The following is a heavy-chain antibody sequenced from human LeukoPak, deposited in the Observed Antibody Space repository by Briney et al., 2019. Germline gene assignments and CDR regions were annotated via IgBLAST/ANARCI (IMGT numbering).Heavy chain of an antibody. CDR1: GGTFSSYA. Sequence: AVKVSCKSSGGTFSSYAISWVRQAPGQGLEWMGGIIPIFGTANYAQKFQGRVTITADESTSTAYMELSSLRSEDTAVYYCARGGDAEYFQHWGQGTLVTVSS. J-gene: IGHJ1*01. CDR3: ARGGDAEYFQH. V-gene: IGHV1-69*13. CDR2: IIPIFGTA. D-gene: IGHD3-10*01.